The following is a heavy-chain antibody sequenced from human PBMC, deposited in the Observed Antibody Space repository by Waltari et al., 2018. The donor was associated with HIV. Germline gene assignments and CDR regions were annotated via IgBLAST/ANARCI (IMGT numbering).Heavy chain of an antibody. V-gene: IGHV4-39*01. Sequence: QLQLQESGPGLVKPSETLSLTCTVSGGSISSSSYYWGWIRQPPGKGLEWIGSIYYSGSTYYNPSLKSRVTISVDTSKNQFSLKLSSVTAADTAVYYCARRATTVTSEDLGDYYFDYWGQGTLVTVSS. J-gene: IGHJ4*02. CDR2: IYYSGST. CDR3: ARRATTVTSEDLGDYYFDY. D-gene: IGHD4-17*01. CDR1: GGSISSSSYY.